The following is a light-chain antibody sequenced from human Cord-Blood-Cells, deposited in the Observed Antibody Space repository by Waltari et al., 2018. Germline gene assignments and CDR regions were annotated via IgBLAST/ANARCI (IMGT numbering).Light chain of an antibody. V-gene: IGKV3-15*01. CDR1: QSVSSN. J-gene: IGKJ3*01. CDR2: GAT. Sequence: EIVMTQSPATLPVSPGARATLSCRASQSVSSNLAWYQQKPAQAPRLFIYGATTRATGIPARFSGSGSGTEFTLTISSLQSEDFAVYYCQQYNNWPRTFGPGTKVDIK. CDR3: QQYNNWPRT.